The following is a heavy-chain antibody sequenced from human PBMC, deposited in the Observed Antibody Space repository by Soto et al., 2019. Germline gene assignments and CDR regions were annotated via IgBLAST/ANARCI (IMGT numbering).Heavy chain of an antibody. J-gene: IGHJ4*02. Sequence: QVQLVESGGGVVQPGRSLRLSCAASGFTFSSYGMHWVRQAPGKGLEWVAVISYDGSNKYYEDSVKGRFTISRDNSKNTLYLQMNSLRAEDTAVYYCAKDRFRISVAAPFDYWGQGTLVTVSS. D-gene: IGHD2-15*01. V-gene: IGHV3-30*18. CDR1: GFTFSSYG. CDR3: AKDRFRISVAAPFDY. CDR2: ISYDGSNK.